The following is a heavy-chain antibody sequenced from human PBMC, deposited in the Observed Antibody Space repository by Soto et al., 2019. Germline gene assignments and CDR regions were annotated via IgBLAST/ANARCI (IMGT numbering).Heavy chain of an antibody. CDR2: ISGSGGST. Sequence: GGSLRLSCAASGFTFSSYAMSWVRQAPGKGLEWVSAISGSGGSTYYADSVKGRFTISRDNSKNTLYLQMNSLRAEDTAVYYCAKRPYYYFWSGYYLDYWGQGTLVTVSS. CDR3: AKRPYYYFWSGYYLDY. D-gene: IGHD3-3*01. V-gene: IGHV3-23*01. CDR1: GFTFSSYA. J-gene: IGHJ4*02.